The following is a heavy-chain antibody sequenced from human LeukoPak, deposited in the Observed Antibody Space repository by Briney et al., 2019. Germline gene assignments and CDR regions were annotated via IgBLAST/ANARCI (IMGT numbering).Heavy chain of an antibody. V-gene: IGHV4-59*01. J-gene: IGHJ3*02. CDR1: GGSISSYY. CDR2: IYYSGST. CDR3: ARDKPDSSGYPMDAFDI. Sequence: SQTLSLTCTVSGGSISSYYWGWIRQPPGKGLEWIGYIYYSGSTNYNPSLKSRVTISVDTSKNQFSLKLSSVTAADTAVYYCARDKPDSSGYPMDAFDIWGQGTMVTVSS. D-gene: IGHD3-22*01.